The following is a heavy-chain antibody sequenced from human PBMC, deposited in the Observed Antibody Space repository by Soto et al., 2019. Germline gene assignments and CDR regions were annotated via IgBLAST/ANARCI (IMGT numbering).Heavy chain of an antibody. D-gene: IGHD2-21*02. CDR2: IIPIFGTT. Sequence: QVQLVQSGAEVKKPGSSVNVSCKASGGTLNNYAISWVRQAPGQGLEWMGGIIPIFGTTNYAQKFKGRVTITADESTNTADMELSSLTSDDTAMYYWARRGASCGGDCYSHWFFGIWGRGT. J-gene: IGHJ2*01. CDR3: ARRGASCGGDCYSHWFFGI. V-gene: IGHV1-69*01. CDR1: GGTLNNYA.